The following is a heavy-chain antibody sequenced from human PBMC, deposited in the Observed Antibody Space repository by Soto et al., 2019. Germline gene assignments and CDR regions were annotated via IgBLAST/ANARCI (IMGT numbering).Heavy chain of an antibody. D-gene: IGHD4-17*01. CDR2: INHSGST. CDR3: ASGSTNDYGDYDDAFDI. Sequence: GLEWIGEINHSGSTNYNPSLKSRVTISVDTSKNQFSLKLSSVTAADTAVYYCASGSTNDYGDYDDAFDIWGQGTMVTVS. V-gene: IGHV4-34*01. J-gene: IGHJ3*02.